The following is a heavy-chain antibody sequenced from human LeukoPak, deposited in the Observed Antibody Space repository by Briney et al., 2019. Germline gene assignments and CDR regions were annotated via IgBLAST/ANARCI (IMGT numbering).Heavy chain of an antibody. CDR2: INHSGST. Sequence: SETLSLTCAAYGGSFSGYYWSWIRQPPGKGLEWIGEINHSGSTNYNPSLKSRVTISVDTSKNQFSLKLSSVTAADTAVYYCAKARGYSYGLSWFDPWGQGTLVTVSS. CDR3: AKARGYSYGLSWFDP. D-gene: IGHD5-18*01. V-gene: IGHV4-34*01. CDR1: GGSFSGYY. J-gene: IGHJ5*02.